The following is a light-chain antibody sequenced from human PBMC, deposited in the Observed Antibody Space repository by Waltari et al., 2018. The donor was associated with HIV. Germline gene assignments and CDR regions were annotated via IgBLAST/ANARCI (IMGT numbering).Light chain of an antibody. CDR2: EVN. V-gene: IGLV2-14*01. Sequence: QSALTQPASVSGSPGQSITISCPGSSSDVGSYDSVPWYQQHPGKAPKLMIYEVNNQPSGVSNRFSGAKSGNTASLTISGLQAEDEAEYYCSSYTSSTTLLFGGGTKVTVL. CDR1: SSDVGSYDS. J-gene: IGLJ2*01. CDR3: SSYTSSTTLL.